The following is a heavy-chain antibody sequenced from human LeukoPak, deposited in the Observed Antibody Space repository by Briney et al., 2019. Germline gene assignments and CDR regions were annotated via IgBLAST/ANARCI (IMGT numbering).Heavy chain of an antibody. D-gene: IGHD6-19*01. Sequence: PSETLSLTCTVSGGSISSGDYYWSWIRQPPGKGLEWIGYIYYSGSTYYNPSLKSRVTISVDTSKNQFSLKLSSVTAADTAVYYCARVGIAVAGTIVWFDPWGQGILVTVSS. J-gene: IGHJ5*02. CDR2: IYYSGST. V-gene: IGHV4-30-4*01. CDR1: GGSISSGDYY. CDR3: ARVGIAVAGTIVWFDP.